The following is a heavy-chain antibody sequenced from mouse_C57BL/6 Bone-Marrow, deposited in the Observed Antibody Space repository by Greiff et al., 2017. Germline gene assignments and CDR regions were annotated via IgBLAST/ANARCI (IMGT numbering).Heavy chain of an antibody. CDR2: IRSKSNNYAT. J-gene: IGHJ3*01. Sequence: EVQGVESGGGLVQPKGSLKLSCAASGFSFNTYAMNWVRQAPGKGLEWVARIRSKSNNYATYYADSVKERFTISRDDSESMLYLQMNNLKTEDTAMYYCVGGTGLLFAYWGQGTLVTVSA. V-gene: IGHV10-1*01. CDR1: GFSFNTYA. D-gene: IGHD4-1*01. CDR3: VGGTGLLFAY.